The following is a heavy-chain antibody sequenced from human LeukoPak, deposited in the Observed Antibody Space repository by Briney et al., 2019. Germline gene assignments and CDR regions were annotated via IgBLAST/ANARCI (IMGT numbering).Heavy chain of an antibody. CDR3: ARDLDYYDSSGYYYNSAFDI. J-gene: IGHJ3*02. CDR1: GGSFSGYY. D-gene: IGHD3-22*01. Sequence: PSETLSLTCAVYGGSFSGYYWSWIRQPPGKGLEWIGSIYHSGSTYYNPSLKSRVTISVDTSKNQFSPKLSSVTAADTAVYYCARDLDYYDSSGYYYNSAFDIWGQGTMVTVSS. CDR2: IYHSGST. V-gene: IGHV4-34*01.